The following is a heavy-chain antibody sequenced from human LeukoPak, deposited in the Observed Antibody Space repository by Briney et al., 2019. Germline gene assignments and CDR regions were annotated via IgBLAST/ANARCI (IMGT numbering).Heavy chain of an antibody. CDR3: ARRLTQYDCFDP. V-gene: IGHV6-1*01. CDR2: TYYRSTWYN. J-gene: IGHJ5*02. D-gene: IGHD2-2*01. Sequence: SQTLSPTCALSGDSVSSNSVTWNWIRQSPSRGLEWLGRTYYRSTWYNDYAVSVRGQITVNPDTSKNQFSLHLNSVTPEDTAVYYCARRLTQYDCFDPWGQGILVTVSS. CDR1: GDSVSSNSVT.